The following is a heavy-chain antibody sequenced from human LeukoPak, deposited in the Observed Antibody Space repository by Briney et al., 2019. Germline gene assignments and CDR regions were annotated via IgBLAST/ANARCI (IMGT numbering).Heavy chain of an antibody. J-gene: IGHJ5*02. CDR1: GGSLSIDY. CDR3: ARRYSSWSRGVGWFDP. D-gene: IGHD2-15*01. Sequence: SETLSLTCTVSGGSLSIDYWSWIRQPPGKGLGWSGYIYYSGSTNYTPSLKSRVTISVDTSKTQFSLELSSVTAADTAVYYCARRYSSWSRGVGWFDPGGQGTLVTVSA. CDR2: IYYSGST. V-gene: IGHV4-59*01.